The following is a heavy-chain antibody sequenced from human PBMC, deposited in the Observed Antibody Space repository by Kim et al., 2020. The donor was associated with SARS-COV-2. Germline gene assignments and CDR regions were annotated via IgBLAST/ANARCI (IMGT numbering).Heavy chain of an antibody. Sequence: GGSLRLSCAASGFTFSSYGMHWVRQAPGKGLEWVAVIWYDGTNKHYAGYVKGRFTISRDNSKNTVYLQMNSLRAEDTAMYYCAKDRNYACKGVLYYWG. CDR3: AKDRNYACKGVLYY. V-gene: IGHV3-33*03. J-gene: IGHJ4*01. CDR2: IWYDGTNK. CDR1: GFTFSSYG. D-gene: IGHD1-7*01.